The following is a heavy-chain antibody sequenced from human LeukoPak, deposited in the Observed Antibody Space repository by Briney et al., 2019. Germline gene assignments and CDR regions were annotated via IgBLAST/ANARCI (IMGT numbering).Heavy chain of an antibody. CDR3: ARGAYHYGSGSYYFDY. D-gene: IGHD3-10*01. CDR1: GGSISSYY. J-gene: IGHJ4*02. CDR2: IYYSGST. V-gene: IGHV4-59*12. Sequence: SGTLSLTCTVSGGSISSYYWSWIRQPPGKGLEWIGYIYYSGSTNYNPSLKSRVTISVETSKNQLSLKLSSVTAADTAVYYCARGAYHYGSGSYYFDYWGQGTLVTVSS.